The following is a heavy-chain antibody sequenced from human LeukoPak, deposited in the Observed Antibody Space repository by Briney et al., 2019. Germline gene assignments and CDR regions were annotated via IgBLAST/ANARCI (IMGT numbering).Heavy chain of an antibody. J-gene: IGHJ4*02. D-gene: IGHD5-12*01. CDR2: IYSGGST. CDR3: AREFHSGYDGTNDY. CDR1: GFTVSSNY. Sequence: GSLRLSCAASGFTVSSNYMSWVRQAPGKGLEWVSVIYSGGSTYYADSVKGRFTISRDNSKNTLYLQMNSLRAEDTAVYYCAREFHSGYDGTNDYWGQGTLVTVSS. V-gene: IGHV3-53*01.